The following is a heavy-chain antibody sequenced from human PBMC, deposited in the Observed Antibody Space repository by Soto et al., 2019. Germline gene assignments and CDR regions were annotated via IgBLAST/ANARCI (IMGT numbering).Heavy chain of an antibody. CDR1: GFTFSSYA. D-gene: IGHD3-3*01. J-gene: IGHJ4*02. V-gene: IGHV3-23*01. Sequence: GGSLRLSCAASGFTFSSYAMSWVRQAPGKGLEWVSAISGSGGSTYYADSVKGRFTISRDNSKNTLYLQMTSLRAEDTAVYYCAKDHDFWSGYYDYWGQGTLVTVSS. CDR2: ISGSGGST. CDR3: AKDHDFWSGYYDY.